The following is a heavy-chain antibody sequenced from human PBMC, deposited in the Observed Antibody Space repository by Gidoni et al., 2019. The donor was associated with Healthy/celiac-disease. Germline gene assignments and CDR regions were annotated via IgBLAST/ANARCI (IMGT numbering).Heavy chain of an antibody. D-gene: IGHD2-15*01. Sequence: EVQLLESVGGLVQPGGSIVLSVSAAGFAFRSYAMSWVRQAPGKGLEWVSAISGSGGSTYYADSVKGRFTISRVNSKNTLYLQMNSLRAEDTAVYYCAKDPVPDCSGGSCYADYWGQGTLVTVSS. CDR3: AKDPVPDCSGGSCYADY. CDR1: GFAFRSYA. J-gene: IGHJ4*02. V-gene: IGHV3-23*01. CDR2: ISGSGGST.